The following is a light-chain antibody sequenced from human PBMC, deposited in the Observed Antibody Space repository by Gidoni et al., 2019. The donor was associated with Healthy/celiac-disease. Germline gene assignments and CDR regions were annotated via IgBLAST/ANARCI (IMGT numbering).Light chain of an antibody. CDR3: QQLNSYPIT. CDR1: QGISSY. V-gene: IGKV1-9*01. CDR2: AAS. J-gene: IGKJ5*01. Sequence: DIQLTQSPSFLSASVGARVTITCRASQGISSYLAWYQQKPWKAPKLLIYAASTLQSGVPSRFSGSGSGTEFTLTISSLQPEDFATYYCQQLNSYPITFGQGTRLEIK.